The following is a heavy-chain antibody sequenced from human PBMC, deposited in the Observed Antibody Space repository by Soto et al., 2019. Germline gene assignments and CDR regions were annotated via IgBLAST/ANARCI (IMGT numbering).Heavy chain of an antibody. CDR3: ATRPHPGTMIVVGDAFDI. V-gene: IGHV3-33*01. CDR2: IWYDGSNK. D-gene: IGHD3-22*01. CDR1: GFTFSSYG. Sequence: GGSLRLSCAASGFTFSSYGMHWVRQAPGKGLEWVAVIWYDGSNKYYADSVKGRFTISRDNSKNTLYLQMNSLRAEDTAVYYCATRPHPGTMIVVGDAFDIWGQGTMVTVSS. J-gene: IGHJ3*02.